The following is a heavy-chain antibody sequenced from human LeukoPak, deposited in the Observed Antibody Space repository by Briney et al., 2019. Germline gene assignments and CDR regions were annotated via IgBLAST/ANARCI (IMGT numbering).Heavy chain of an antibody. D-gene: IGHD3-10*01. CDR1: GFTLNIYW. CDR3: ARGYYYSWTYYFPFFVY. Sequence: EGPETLPCAASGFTLNIYWMTWVRQAPGKGLEWVANIHQYDCQIYYLESVERRFTITRDNAQNSLHLEVNSLRAEDTAIYYCARGYYYSWTYYFPFFVYW. J-gene: IGHJ4*01. CDR2: IHQYDCQI. V-gene: IGHV3-7*01.